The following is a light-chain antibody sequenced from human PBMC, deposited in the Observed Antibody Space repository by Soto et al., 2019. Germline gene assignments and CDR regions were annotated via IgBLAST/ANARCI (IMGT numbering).Light chain of an antibody. J-gene: IGLJ2*01. CDR1: SNDVGAYDY. V-gene: IGLV2-14*01. Sequence: QSALTQPASVSGSPGQSITISCTGTSNDVGAYDYVSWYQQHPGKPPKLIIYEVSNRPSGVSNRFSGSKSGNTASLTISGLQAEDEADYYCTSYTGSSTVFGGGTQLTVL. CDR3: TSYTGSSTV. CDR2: EVS.